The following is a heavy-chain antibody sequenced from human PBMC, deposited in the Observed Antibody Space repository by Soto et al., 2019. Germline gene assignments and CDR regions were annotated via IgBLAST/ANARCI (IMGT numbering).Heavy chain of an antibody. CDR1: GFSVSSNY. V-gene: IGHV3-53*01. D-gene: IGHD5-18*01. CDR2: IYSGGNT. Sequence: EVQLVESGGGLIQPGGSLRLSCAASGFSVSSNYMSWVRQAPGKGLEWVSVIYSGGNTHYADSVKGRFTISRDNSKNTLYLQMNSLRAEDTAVYYCARDSTWIPNYLYGMDVWGQGTTVTVSS. J-gene: IGHJ6*02. CDR3: ARDSTWIPNYLYGMDV.